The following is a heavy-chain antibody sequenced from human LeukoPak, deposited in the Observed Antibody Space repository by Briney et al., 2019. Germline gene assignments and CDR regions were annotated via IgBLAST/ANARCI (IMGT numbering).Heavy chain of an antibody. CDR1: GFTFGTFG. D-gene: IGHD2-15*01. J-gene: IGHJ3*01. Sequence: GGSLRLSCAAFGFTFGTFGMHWVRQAPGKGLEWVAVVSNDGNDEYDADSVKGRFTISRDTSKNMLYLQMNSLRTDDTAMYYCARTEYCIRGSCYGLAFDVWGQGTMVTVSS. CDR2: VSNDGNDE. CDR3: ARTEYCIRGSCYGLAFDV. V-gene: IGHV3-30*03.